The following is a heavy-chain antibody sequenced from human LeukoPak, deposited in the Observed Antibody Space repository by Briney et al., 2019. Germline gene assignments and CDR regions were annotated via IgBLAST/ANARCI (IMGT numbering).Heavy chain of an antibody. J-gene: IGHJ1*01. CDR3: ARVNSGWWNQH. D-gene: IGHD6-19*01. CDR2: IYYSGST. Sequence: SETLSLTCTVSGGSISSSSYYWGWIRQPPGKGLEWIGSIYYSGSTYYNPSLKSRVTISVDTSKNQFSLKLSSVTAADTAVYYCARVNSGWWNQHWGQGTLVTVSS. CDR1: GGSISSSSYY. V-gene: IGHV4-39*07.